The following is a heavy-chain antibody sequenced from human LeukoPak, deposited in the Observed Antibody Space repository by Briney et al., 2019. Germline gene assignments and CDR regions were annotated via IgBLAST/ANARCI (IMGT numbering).Heavy chain of an antibody. J-gene: IGHJ6*03. CDR3: ASSGGDVFGVVSYYYMDV. CDR1: GGSISSGSYY. Sequence: SETLSLTCTVSGGSISSGSYYWGWIRQPPGKGLEWIGSIYYSGSTYYNPSLKSRVTISVDTSKNQFSLKLSSVTAADTAVYYCASSGGDVFGVVSYYYMDVWGKGTTVTVSS. D-gene: IGHD3-3*01. CDR2: IYYSGST. V-gene: IGHV4-39*01.